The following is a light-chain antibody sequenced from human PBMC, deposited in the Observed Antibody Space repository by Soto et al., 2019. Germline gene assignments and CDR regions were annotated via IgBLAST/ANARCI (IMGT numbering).Light chain of an antibody. CDR2: AAS. CDR1: QSVSSSY. J-gene: IGKJ5*01. V-gene: IGKV3-20*01. CDR3: QQYGSSPPIT. Sequence: EFVFTQSPCTLSLSPGERATLSCRASQSVSSSYLAWYQQKPGQAPRLLIYAASSRATGIPDRFSGSGSGTDFTLTISRLEPEDFAVYYCQQYGSSPPITFGQGTRLEIK.